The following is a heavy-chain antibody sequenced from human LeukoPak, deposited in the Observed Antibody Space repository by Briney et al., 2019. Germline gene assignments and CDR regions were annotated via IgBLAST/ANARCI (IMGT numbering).Heavy chain of an antibody. J-gene: IGHJ5*02. D-gene: IGHD3-22*01. V-gene: IGHV3-9*01. CDR1: GFTFDDYA. CDR2: ISWNSGSI. CDR3: AKGNYYDSSAYNWFDP. Sequence: GRSLRLSCAASGFTFDDYAMHWVRQAPGKGLEWVSGISWNSGSIGYADSVKGRFTISRDNAKNSLYLQMNSLRAEDTAVYYCAKGNYYDSSAYNWFDPWGQGTLVTVSS.